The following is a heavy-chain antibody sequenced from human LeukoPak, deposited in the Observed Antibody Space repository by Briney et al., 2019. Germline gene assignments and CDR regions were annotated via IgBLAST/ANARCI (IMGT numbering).Heavy chain of an antibody. Sequence: GGSLRLSCAASGFTFSDYWMSWVRQAPGKGLEWVATIDQDGRDKFSVDSVKGRFTISRDNARNSMYLQMKSLRVEDTAVYYCAKTPLGWLDPWGQGALVTVSS. D-gene: IGHD4-23*01. V-gene: IGHV3-7*01. CDR1: GFTFSDYW. CDR3: AKTPLGWLDP. CDR2: IDQDGRDK. J-gene: IGHJ5*02.